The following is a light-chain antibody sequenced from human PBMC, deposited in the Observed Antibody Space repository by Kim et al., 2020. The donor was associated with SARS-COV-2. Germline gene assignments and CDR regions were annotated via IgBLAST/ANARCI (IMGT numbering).Light chain of an antibody. CDR3: AAWDGSLNHYV. Sequence: GQRVTISCFGSSSNIGHNPVNWYQHLPGTAPKLFIYNNNQRTSGVPDRFSASKSGTSASLAISGLHSQDEAEYYCAAWDGSLNHYVFGTGTKVTVL. V-gene: IGLV1-44*01. CDR2: NNN. CDR1: SSNIGHNP. J-gene: IGLJ1*01.